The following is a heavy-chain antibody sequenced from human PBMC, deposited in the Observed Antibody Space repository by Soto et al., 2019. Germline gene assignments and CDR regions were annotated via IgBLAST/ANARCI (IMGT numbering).Heavy chain of an antibody. D-gene: IGHD2-2*01. CDR1: GYTFSNYG. V-gene: IGHV1-18*01. CDR2: ISLYSDGT. Sequence: ASVKVSCKSSGYTFSNYGITWVLQAPGQPLEWLGWISLYSDGTNYAQKFQGRVSMTTDTSTTTAYMELRSLRSDDTAVYYCARVVPGAEAWFGPWGQGTLVTVSS. J-gene: IGHJ5*02. CDR3: ARVVPGAEAWFGP.